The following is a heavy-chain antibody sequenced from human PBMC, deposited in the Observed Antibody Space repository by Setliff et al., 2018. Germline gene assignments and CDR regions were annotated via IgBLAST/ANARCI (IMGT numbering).Heavy chain of an antibody. CDR1: GFIFNNFW. V-gene: IGHV3-7*01. CDR3: ARLSIKSGGGPYYNYYYMDV. D-gene: IGHD3-16*01. J-gene: IGHJ6*03. CDR2: INQRESAK. Sequence: GGSLRLSCSASGFIFNNFWMSWVRQAPGKGLEWVANINQRESAKLYVDSVKGRFTISRDNAENSLYLQMASLRVEDTAVYYCARLSIKSGGGPYYNYYYMDVWGKGTTVTVSS.